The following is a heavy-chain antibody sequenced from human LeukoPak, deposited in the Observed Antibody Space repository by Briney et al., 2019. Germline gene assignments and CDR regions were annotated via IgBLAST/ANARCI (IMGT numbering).Heavy chain of an antibody. CDR2: ISAYNGNT. CDR3: ARDKERRITIFGVVRDAFDI. D-gene: IGHD3-3*01. CDR1: GYTFTSYG. J-gene: IGHJ3*02. Sequence: ASVKVSCKASGYTFTSYGISLVRQAPGQGLEWMGWISAYNGNTNYAQKLQGRVTMTTDTSTSTAYMELRSLRSDDTAVYYCARDKERRITIFGVVRDAFDIWGQGTMVTVSS. V-gene: IGHV1-18*01.